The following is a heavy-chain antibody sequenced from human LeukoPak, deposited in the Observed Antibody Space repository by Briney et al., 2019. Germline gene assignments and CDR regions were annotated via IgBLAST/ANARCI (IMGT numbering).Heavy chain of an antibody. CDR1: GGTFSSCA. Sequence: ASVKVSCKASGGTFSSCAISWVRQAPGQGLEWMGGIIPIFGTANYAQKFQGRVTITADESTSTAYMELSSLRSEDTAVYYCASRSGITGTLLIDYWGQGTLVTVSS. V-gene: IGHV1-69*01. D-gene: IGHD1-20*01. CDR2: IIPIFGTA. CDR3: ASRSGITGTLLIDY. J-gene: IGHJ4*02.